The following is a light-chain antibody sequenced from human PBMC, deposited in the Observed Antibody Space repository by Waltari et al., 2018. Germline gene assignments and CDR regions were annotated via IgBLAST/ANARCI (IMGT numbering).Light chain of an antibody. J-gene: IGLJ3*02. CDR3: AAWDDSLSGPGV. CDR2: RNN. Sequence: QSVLTQPPSASGTPGQRVTISCSGSSSNIGSNHVSWYQQLPGTAPKLLIYRNNQRPSGVPDRFSGSKSGTSASLAISGLRSEDEADYYCAAWDDSLSGPGVFGGGTKLTIL. V-gene: IGLV1-47*01. CDR1: SSNIGSNH.